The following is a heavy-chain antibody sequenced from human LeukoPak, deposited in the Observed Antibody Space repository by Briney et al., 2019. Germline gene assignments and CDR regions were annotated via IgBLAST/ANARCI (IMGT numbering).Heavy chain of an antibody. CDR1: GYTFTSYG. V-gene: IGHV1-18*01. Sequence: ASVPVSCKASGYTFTSYGISWVRQAPGQGLEWMGWISAYNGNTNYAQKLQGRVTMTTDKSTSTAYMELRSLRSDDTAGYYFARATPILGPMDYWGQGTLVTVSS. CDR2: ISAYNGNT. J-gene: IGHJ4*02. D-gene: IGHD7-27*01. CDR3: ARATPILGPMDY.